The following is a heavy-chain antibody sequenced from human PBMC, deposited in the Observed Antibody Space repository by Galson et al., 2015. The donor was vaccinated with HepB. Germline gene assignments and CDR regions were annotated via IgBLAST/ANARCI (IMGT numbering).Heavy chain of an antibody. V-gene: IGHV3-33*01. CDR1: GFTFSSYG. CDR2: IWYDGSNK. Sequence: SLRLSCAASGFTFSSYGMHWVRQAPGKGLEWVAVIWYDGSNKYYADSVKGRFTISRDNSKNTLYLQMNSLRAEDTAVYYCAADPPGAAAGGPYYYYGMDVWGQGTTVTVSS. D-gene: IGHD6-13*01. J-gene: IGHJ6*02. CDR3: AADPPGAAAGGPYYYYGMDV.